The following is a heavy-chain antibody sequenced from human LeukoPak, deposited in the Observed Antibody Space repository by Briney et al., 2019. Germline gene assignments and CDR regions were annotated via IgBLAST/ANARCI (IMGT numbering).Heavy chain of an antibody. CDR2: IYYGGST. Sequence: PSETLSLTCTVSGGSISNYYWSWIRQPPGKGLEWIGYIYYGGSTNYNPSLKSRVTISVDTSKNHFPLKLSSVTAADTAVYYCARIGSVAGTDFDYWGQGTLVTVSS. D-gene: IGHD6-19*01. CDR3: ARIGSVAGTDFDY. J-gene: IGHJ4*02. V-gene: IGHV4-59*08. CDR1: GGSISNYY.